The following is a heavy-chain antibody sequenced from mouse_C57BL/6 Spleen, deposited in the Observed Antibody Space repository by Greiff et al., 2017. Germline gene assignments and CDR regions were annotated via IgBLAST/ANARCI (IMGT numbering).Heavy chain of an antibody. J-gene: IGHJ2*01. CDR1: GFNIKDYY. CDR2: IDPEDGET. CDR3: ARSAGSGYEDY. V-gene: IGHV14-2*01. D-gene: IGHD1-2*01. Sequence: VQLKESGAELVKPGASVKLSCTASGFNIKDYYMHWVKQRPEQGLEWIGRIDPEDGETKYDPKVQGKATITADTSSNTAYLQLSSLTSEDTAVDYCARSAGSGYEDYWGQGTTLTVSS.